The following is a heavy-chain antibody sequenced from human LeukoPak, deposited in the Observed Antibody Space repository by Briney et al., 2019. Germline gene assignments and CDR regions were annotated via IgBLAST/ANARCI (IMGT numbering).Heavy chain of an antibody. CDR3: TRGYVDSAMVFDY. V-gene: IGHV3-49*04. Sequence: HPGGSLRLSCAASGFTFSSYGMHWVRQAPGKGLEWVSFIRSKASSGTTEYAASVKGRFTISRDDSKGIAYLQMNSLQTADTAVYYCTRGYVDSAMVFDYWGQGTLVTVSS. J-gene: IGHJ4*02. CDR1: GFTFSSYG. CDR2: IRSKASSGTT. D-gene: IGHD5-18*01.